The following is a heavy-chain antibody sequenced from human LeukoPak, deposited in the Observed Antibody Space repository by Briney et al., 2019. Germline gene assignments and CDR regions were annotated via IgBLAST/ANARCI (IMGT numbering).Heavy chain of an antibody. V-gene: IGHV4-59*11. J-gene: IGHJ4*02. CDR2: IFHTGST. CDR3: AKEGGPARPDLDS. D-gene: IGHD6-6*01. Sequence: SETLSLTCTVSGASMTSHYWTWMRQDPGTGLEWTGNIFHTGSTSYNPALESRVTISLDTSNNQFSLKMTSVTPADTAVYYCAKEGGPARPDLDSWGQGTLVTVSS. CDR1: GASMTSHY.